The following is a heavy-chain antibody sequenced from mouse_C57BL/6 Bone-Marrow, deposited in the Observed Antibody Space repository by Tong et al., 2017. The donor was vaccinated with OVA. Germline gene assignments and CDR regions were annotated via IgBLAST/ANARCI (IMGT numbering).Heavy chain of an antibody. J-gene: IGHJ3*01. V-gene: IGHV5-12*01. Sequence: EVQLQESGGGLVQPGGSLKLSCAASGFTFSDYYMYRVRQTPEKRLEWVAYISNGGGSTYYPDTVKGRFTISRDNAKNTLYLQMSRLKSGDTAMYYCARQGWFLSWFAYWGQGTLVTVSA. CDR2: ISNGGGST. CDR1: GFTFSDYY. CDR3: ARQGWFLSWFAY. D-gene: IGHD1-1*02.